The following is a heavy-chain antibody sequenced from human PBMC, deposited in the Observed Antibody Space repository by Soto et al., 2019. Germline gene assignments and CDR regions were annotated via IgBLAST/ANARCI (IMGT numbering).Heavy chain of an antibody. Sequence: QVQLVQSGAEVKKPGSSVKVSCKASGGTFSSYAISWVRQAPGQGLEWMGGIIPIFGTANYAQEFQGRVTITADESTSTDYMELSSLRSEDTAVYYCARHSDYQEGAFDIWGQGTMVTVSS. V-gene: IGHV1-69*01. J-gene: IGHJ3*02. CDR2: IIPIFGTA. CDR1: GGTFSSYA. CDR3: ARHSDYQEGAFDI. D-gene: IGHD5-12*01.